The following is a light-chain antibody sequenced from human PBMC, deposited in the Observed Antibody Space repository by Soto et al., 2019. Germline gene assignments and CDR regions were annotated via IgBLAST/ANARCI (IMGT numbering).Light chain of an antibody. V-gene: IGKV3-11*01. CDR2: DAS. CDR1: QSVSSY. J-gene: IGKJ5*01. Sequence: EIVFTQSPCTLSLSPPERSTLSRRASQSVSSYLAWYQQKPGQAPRLLIYDASNRATGIPARFSGSGSGTDFTLTISSLEPEDFAVYYCQQRSNWPITFGQGTRLEIK. CDR3: QQRSNWPIT.